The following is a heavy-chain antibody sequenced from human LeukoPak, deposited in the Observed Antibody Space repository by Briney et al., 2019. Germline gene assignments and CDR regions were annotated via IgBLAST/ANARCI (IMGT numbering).Heavy chain of an antibody. CDR1: GFTLDDYA. CDR3: AKAGRFGEFLNWFDP. J-gene: IGHJ5*02. V-gene: IGHV3-9*01. D-gene: IGHD3-10*01. Sequence: GGSLRLSCAASGFTLDDYAMHWVRQAPGKGLEWVSGISWNSGSIGYADSVKGRFTISRDNAKNSLYLQMNSLRAEDTALYYCAKAGRFGEFLNWFDPWGQGTLVTVSS. CDR2: ISWNSGSI.